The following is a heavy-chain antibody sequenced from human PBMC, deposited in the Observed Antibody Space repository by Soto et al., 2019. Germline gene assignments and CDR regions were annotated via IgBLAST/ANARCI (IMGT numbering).Heavy chain of an antibody. CDR3: ARTVDTAFDY. CDR2: INHSGST. V-gene: IGHV4-34*01. Sequence: QVQLQQWGAGLLKPSETLSLTCAVYGGYFSGYYWSWIRQPPGKGLEWIGEINHSGSTNYNPSLKSRVTISVDTSKNQFSLKLSSVTAADTAVYYCARTVDTAFDYWGQGTLVTVSS. D-gene: IGHD5-18*01. CDR1: GGYFSGYY. J-gene: IGHJ4*02.